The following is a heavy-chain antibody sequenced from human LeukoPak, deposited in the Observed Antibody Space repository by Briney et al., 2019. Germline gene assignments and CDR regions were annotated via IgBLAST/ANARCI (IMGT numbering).Heavy chain of an antibody. D-gene: IGHD3-3*01. J-gene: IGHJ6*02. CDR1: GYTFTSYY. CDR3: ARDQNTIFGVVIDYYYYYGMDV. V-gene: IGHV1-46*01. CDR2: INPSGGST. Sequence: GASVKVSCKASGYTFTSYYMHWVRQAPGQGLEWMGIINPSGGSTSYAQKFQGRVTMTRDTSTSTVYMELSSLRSEDTAVYYCARDQNTIFGVVIDYYYYYGMDVWGQGTTVTVSS.